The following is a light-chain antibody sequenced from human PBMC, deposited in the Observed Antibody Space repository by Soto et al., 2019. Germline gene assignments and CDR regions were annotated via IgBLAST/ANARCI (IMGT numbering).Light chain of an antibody. Sequence: EIVLTQSPATLSLSPGERATLSCRASQSVSSSLAWYQQKPGQAPRLLIYDASNRATGIPARFSGSGSGTDFTLTISSLQPEDFATYYCQHLNSYPITFGQGTRLEIK. V-gene: IGKV3-11*01. J-gene: IGKJ5*01. CDR2: DAS. CDR3: QHLNSYPIT. CDR1: QSVSSS.